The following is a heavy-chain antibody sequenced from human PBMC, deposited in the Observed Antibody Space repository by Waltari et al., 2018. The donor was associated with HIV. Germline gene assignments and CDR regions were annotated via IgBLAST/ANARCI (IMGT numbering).Heavy chain of an antibody. V-gene: IGHV3-7*03. D-gene: IGHD3-10*01. CDR2: MRRGNNEK. J-gene: IGHJ4*02. CDR1: GFDLRHYS. Sequence: DVYLVESGGGVVKIGGSIRLTCEASGFDLRHYSMTWVRQSQVRGLGGVASMRRGNNEKHYLDSVRGRFVISRDNAESSVYLQMESLREEDTATYFCVRDDPGYGPIDYWGQGTRVTV. CDR3: VRDDPGYGPIDY.